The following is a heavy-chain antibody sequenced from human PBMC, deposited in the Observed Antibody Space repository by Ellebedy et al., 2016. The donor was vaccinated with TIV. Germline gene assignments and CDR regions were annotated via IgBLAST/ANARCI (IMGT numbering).Heavy chain of an antibody. J-gene: IGHJ4*02. CDR2: INPSCGST. CDR3: ARDRGGVGATNGFDY. Sequence: AASVKVSCKASGYTFTSYYMHWVRQAPGQGLEWMGIINPSCGSTSYAQKLQGRVTMTRDTSTSTVYMELSSLRSEDTAVYYCARDRGGVGATNGFDYWGQGTLVTVSS. CDR1: GYTFTSYY. D-gene: IGHD1-26*01. V-gene: IGHV1-46*04.